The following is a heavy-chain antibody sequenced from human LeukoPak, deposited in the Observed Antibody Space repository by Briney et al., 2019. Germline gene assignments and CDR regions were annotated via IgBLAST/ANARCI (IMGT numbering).Heavy chain of an antibody. CDR3: ARGYLSYSYGSYFDY. V-gene: IGHV1-18*01. CDR2: ISAYNGNT. CDR1: GYTFTSYG. D-gene: IGHD5-18*01. Sequence: EASVKVSCKASGYTFTSYGISWVRQAPGQGLEWMGWISAYNGNTNYAQKFQGRVTMTTDTSTSTAYMELRSLRSDETAVYYCARGYLSYSYGSYFDYWGQGTLVTVSS. J-gene: IGHJ4*02.